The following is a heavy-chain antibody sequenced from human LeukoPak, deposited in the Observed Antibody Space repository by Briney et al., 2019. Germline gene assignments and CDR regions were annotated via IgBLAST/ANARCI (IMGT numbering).Heavy chain of an antibody. CDR1: GYSFTSYW. J-gene: IGHJ4*02. CDR2: IHPGDSDT. D-gene: IGHD3-3*01. Sequence: GESLKISCKGSGYSFTSYWIGWVRQMPGKGLEWMGIIHPGDSDTRYSPSFQGQVTISADKSISTAYLQWSSLKASDTAMYYCARQALPPDYDFWSGYYCDYWGQGTLVTVSS. CDR3: ARQALPPDYDFWSGYYCDY. V-gene: IGHV5-51*01.